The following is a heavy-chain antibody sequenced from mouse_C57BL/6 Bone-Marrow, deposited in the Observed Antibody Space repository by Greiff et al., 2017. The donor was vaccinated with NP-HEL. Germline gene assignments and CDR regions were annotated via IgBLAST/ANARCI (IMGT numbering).Heavy chain of an antibody. V-gene: IGHV7-3*01. CDR1: GFTFTDYY. CDR2: IRNKANGYTT. CDR3: ASPIYDGYYGWYFDV. Sequence: EVKLMESGGGLVQPGGSLSLSCAASGFTFTDYYMSWVRQPPGKALEWLGFIRNKANGYTTEYSASVKGRFTISRDNSQSILYLQMNALRAEDSATYYCASPIYDGYYGWYFDVWGTGTTVTVSS. J-gene: IGHJ1*03. D-gene: IGHD2-3*01.